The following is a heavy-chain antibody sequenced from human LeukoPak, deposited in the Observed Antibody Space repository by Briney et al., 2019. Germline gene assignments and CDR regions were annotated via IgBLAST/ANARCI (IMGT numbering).Heavy chain of an antibody. Sequence: GGSLRLSCAASGFTFSSYEMNWVRQAPGKGLEWVSYISSSGSTIYYADSVKGRFTISRDNAKNSLYLQMNSLRAEDTAVYYCASQRYCGGTGCSRDNYQLDYWGQGLLVTVSS. D-gene: IGHD2-21*01. V-gene: IGHV3-48*03. CDR3: ASQRYCGGTGCSRDNYQLDY. J-gene: IGHJ4*02. CDR2: ISSSGSTI. CDR1: GFTFSSYE.